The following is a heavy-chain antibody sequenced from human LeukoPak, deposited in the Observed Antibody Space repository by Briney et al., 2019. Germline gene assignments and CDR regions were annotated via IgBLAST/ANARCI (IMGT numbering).Heavy chain of an antibody. V-gene: IGHV3-48*04. CDR3: ARGTPSSSGWLYYGMDV. J-gene: IGHJ6*02. D-gene: IGHD6-19*01. CDR2: ISSSSSTI. CDR1: GFTFSSYS. Sequence: GGSLRLSCAASGFTFSSYSMNWVRQAPGKGLEWVSYISSSSSTIYYADSVKGRFTISRDNAKNSLYLQMNSLRAEDTAVYYCARGTPSSSGWLYYGMDVWGQGTTVTVSS.